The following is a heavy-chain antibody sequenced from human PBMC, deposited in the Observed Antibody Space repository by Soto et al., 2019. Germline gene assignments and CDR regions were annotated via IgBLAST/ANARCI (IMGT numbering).Heavy chain of an antibody. Sequence: QVQLQESGPGLVKPSETLSLTCTVSGGSVSSGSYYWSWIRQPPGEGLEWIGYIYYSGSTNYNPSLKSRVTISVDTSKNQFSLKLSSVTAADTAVYYCARDLPAAGNFDYYGMDVWGQGTTVTVSS. CDR2: IYYSGST. D-gene: IGHD6-13*01. CDR1: GGSVSSGSYY. CDR3: ARDLPAAGNFDYYGMDV. J-gene: IGHJ6*02. V-gene: IGHV4-61*01.